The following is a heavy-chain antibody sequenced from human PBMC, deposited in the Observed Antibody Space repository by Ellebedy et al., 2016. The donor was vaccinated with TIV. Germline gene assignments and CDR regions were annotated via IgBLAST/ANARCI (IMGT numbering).Heavy chain of an antibody. CDR2: TYYRSKWNN. V-gene: IGHV6-1*01. CDR3: ARGWFGSGMGV. CDR1: GDSVSPDIG. D-gene: IGHD3-16*01. J-gene: IGHJ6*02. Sequence: SQTLSLTCVISGDSVSPDIGWNWIRQSPSGGLEWLGRTYYRSKWNNDYAVSLKSRITINPDTSKNQFSLQLNSVIPDDTAVYYCARGWFGSGMGVWGQGTTVTVSS.